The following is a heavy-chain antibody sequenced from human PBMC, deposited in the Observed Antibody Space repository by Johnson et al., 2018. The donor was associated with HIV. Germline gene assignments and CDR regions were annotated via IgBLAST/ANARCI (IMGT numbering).Heavy chain of an antibody. Sequence: VQLVESGGGLVQPGGSLRLSCAASGFSFSNYAIHWVRQAPGKGLEYVSAISKNGDNTYYASSVEGRFTISRDNSKNTVYLQMGSLRSEDTAVYYCTTEGVVTAGLSGFDIWGQGTMVTVSS. CDR3: TTEGVVTAGLSGFDI. D-gene: IGHD2-21*02. CDR1: GFSFSNYA. J-gene: IGHJ3*02. CDR2: ISKNGDNT. V-gene: IGHV3-64*01.